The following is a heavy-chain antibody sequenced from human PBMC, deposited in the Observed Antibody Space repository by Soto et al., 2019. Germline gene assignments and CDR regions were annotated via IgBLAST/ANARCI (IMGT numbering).Heavy chain of an antibody. CDR1: GYTLTSYD. CDR3: ARGRRSGYSYELGY. V-gene: IGHV1-8*01. J-gene: IGHJ4*02. CDR2: MNPDSGNT. Sequence: QVQLVQSGAEMKKPGASVKVSCRASGYTLTSYDINWVRQATGQGLEWMGWMNPDSGNTGYAQKFQGRVSMPSNTSISTAYMELSSLRSEDTAVYYCARGRRSGYSYELGYWGQGTLVTVSS. D-gene: IGHD5-18*01.